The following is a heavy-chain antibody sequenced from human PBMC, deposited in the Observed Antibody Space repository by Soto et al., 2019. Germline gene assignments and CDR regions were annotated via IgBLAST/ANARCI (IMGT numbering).Heavy chain of an antibody. V-gene: IGHV1-18*01. CDR3: ARGGNGYGDAFDI. Sequence: APGQGLEWMGWISAYNGNTNYAQKLQGRVTMTTDTSTSTAYMELRGLRSDDTAVYYCARGGNGYGDAFDIWGQGTMVTVSS. D-gene: IGHD6-25*01. J-gene: IGHJ3*02. CDR2: ISAYNGNT.